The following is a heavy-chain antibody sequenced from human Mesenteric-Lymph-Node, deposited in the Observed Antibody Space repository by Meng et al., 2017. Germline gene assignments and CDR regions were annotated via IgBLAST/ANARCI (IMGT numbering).Heavy chain of an antibody. CDR1: GASIDNSKW. CDR3: ARERGREVGLFDF. V-gene: IGHV4-4*02. Sequence: QPPLQEAGPGLVQPSGTPSLAGGVSGASIDNSKWWAWLRQSPGRGLEWIGEISNTYRTVYNPSLKRRLRISMDKSKNQFSLTLYSVTAADTAIYYCARERGREVGLFDFWGRGALVTVSS. CDR2: ISNTYRT. J-gene: IGHJ1*01. D-gene: IGHD3-10*01.